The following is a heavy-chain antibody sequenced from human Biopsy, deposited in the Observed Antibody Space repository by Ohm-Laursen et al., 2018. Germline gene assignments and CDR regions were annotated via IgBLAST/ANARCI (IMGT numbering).Heavy chain of an antibody. J-gene: IGHJ4*02. CDR3: AADINVWNVNY. CDR1: GYAVTEFS. Sequence: GASVKVSCKVSGYAVTEFSMHWVRQAPGKGLEWMGGFAHENGKTIYAQKFQGRVTMTEDTSTDTAYMELSSLRSEDTAVYYCAADINVWNVNYWGQRTQVTVSS. V-gene: IGHV1-24*01. CDR2: FAHENGKT. D-gene: IGHD1-1*01.